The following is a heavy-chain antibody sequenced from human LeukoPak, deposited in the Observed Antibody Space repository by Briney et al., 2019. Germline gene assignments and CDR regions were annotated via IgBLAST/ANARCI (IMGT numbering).Heavy chain of an antibody. J-gene: IGHJ4*02. V-gene: IGHV3-74*01. CDR3: AGDY. CDR2: IKSDASST. Sequence: PGGSLRLSCVASGFTFSTYWMHWVRQVPGKGLAWVARIKSDASSTSYAGSVRGRFTISRDNAQNMLYLQMNSLRAEDTAVYYCAGDYWGQGTLVTVSS. CDR1: GFTFSTYW.